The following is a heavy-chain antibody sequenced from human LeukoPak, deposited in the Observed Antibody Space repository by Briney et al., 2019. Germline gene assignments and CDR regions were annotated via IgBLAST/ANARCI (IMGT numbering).Heavy chain of an antibody. CDR3: ARGGPQWLVLRKRFYFDY. Sequence: SVKVSCKTSRDTFERYAVAWVRQAPGQGLEWMGGVIPMFDTTDYVEKFKGRLTITADESTSTVYMDLTNLRSEDTAFYFCARGGPQWLVLRKRFYFDYWGQGTLVTVSS. J-gene: IGHJ4*02. CDR1: RDTFERYA. V-gene: IGHV1-69*01. CDR2: VIPMFDTT. D-gene: IGHD6-19*01.